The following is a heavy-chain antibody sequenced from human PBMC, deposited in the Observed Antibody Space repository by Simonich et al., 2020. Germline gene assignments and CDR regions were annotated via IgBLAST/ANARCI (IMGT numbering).Heavy chain of an antibody. CDR3: ARDGLGTAYYYYMDV. Sequence: EVQLVESGGGLVQPGGSLRLSCAASGFTVSSYGMSWVCQDPGKGLEWVANIKQDGSEKYDGDSVKGRFTISRDNAKNSLYLQMNSLSAEDTAVYYCARDGLGTAYYYYMDVWGKGTTVTVSS. V-gene: IGHV3-7*01. J-gene: IGHJ6*03. CDR2: IKQDGSEK. D-gene: IGHD7-27*01. CDR1: GFTVSSYG.